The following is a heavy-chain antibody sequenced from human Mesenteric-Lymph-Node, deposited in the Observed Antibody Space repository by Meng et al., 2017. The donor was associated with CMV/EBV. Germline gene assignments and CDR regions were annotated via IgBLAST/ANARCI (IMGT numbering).Heavy chain of an antibody. CDR2: LYHSGSS. D-gene: IGHD3-3*01. J-gene: IGHJ6*02. Sequence: SETLSLTCSVSGGSINRYYWTWIRQPPGKGLEWIGNLYHSGSSNYSPSLKSRVTISADTSKNRLSLKLRSVTAADTAVYYCARDLYYDFWSGSSGMDVWGQGTTVTVSS. CDR3: ARDLYYDFWSGSSGMDV. CDR1: GGSINRYY. V-gene: IGHV4-59*01.